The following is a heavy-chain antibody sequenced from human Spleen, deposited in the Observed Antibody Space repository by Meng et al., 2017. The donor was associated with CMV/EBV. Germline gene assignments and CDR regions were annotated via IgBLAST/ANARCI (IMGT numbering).Heavy chain of an antibody. Sequence: ASVKVSCKASGYTFTSYDINWVRQATGQGLEWMGWMNPNSGNTGYAQKFQGRVTMTRNTSISTAYMELSSLRSEDTAVYYCARAGDKARGRGYKEFDPWGQGTLVTVS. D-gene: IGHD5-24*01. CDR3: ARAGDKARGRGYKEFDP. CDR1: GYTFTSYD. V-gene: IGHV1-8*01. CDR2: MNPNSGNT. J-gene: IGHJ5*02.